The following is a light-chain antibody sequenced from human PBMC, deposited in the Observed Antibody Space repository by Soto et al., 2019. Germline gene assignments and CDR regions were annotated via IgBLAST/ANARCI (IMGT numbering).Light chain of an antibody. CDR2: WAS. J-gene: IGKJ1*01. CDR3: QQYYSTPRT. CDR1: QSVLYSSNNKNY. Sequence: DIVMTRSPDSLAVSLGERATINCKSSQSVLYSSNNKNYLAWYQQKPGQPPKLLIYWASTRESGVPDRFSGSGSGTDFTLTISSLQAEDVAVYYCQQYYSTPRTFAQGTKVDIK. V-gene: IGKV4-1*01.